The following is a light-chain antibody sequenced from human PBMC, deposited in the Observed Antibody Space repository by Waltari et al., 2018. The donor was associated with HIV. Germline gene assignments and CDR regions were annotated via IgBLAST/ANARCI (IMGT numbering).Light chain of an antibody. CDR3: AAWDDGLSGVI. CDR2: GNN. V-gene: IGLV1-47*01. CDR1: LSHIGRTA. Sequence: QPVLSQAPSASGAPGQRLVISCSGALSHIGRTAVSWCQPAHGRAPRRLIDGNNERPSEVPDRVSGSKSGSSSARAISGLQAEDEGDYCCAAWDDGLSGVIFGGGTRLTV. J-gene: IGLJ2*01.